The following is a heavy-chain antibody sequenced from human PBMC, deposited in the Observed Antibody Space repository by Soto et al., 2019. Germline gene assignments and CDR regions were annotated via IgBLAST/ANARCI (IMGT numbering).Heavy chain of an antibody. J-gene: IGHJ4*02. D-gene: IGHD3-10*01. CDR2: IAPHSGRT. Sequence: QVQLVQSGPEVKKPGASVRVSCMTSGYAFTSYGVNWVRQVPGQGLEWMGWIAPHSGRTTYLPKFQGRVTITADPSTNTAYMELTSLSSDDTGIYFCARAATESYHSAYWGQGTVVTVSS. CDR1: GYAFTSYG. CDR3: ARAATESYHSAY. V-gene: IGHV1-18*04.